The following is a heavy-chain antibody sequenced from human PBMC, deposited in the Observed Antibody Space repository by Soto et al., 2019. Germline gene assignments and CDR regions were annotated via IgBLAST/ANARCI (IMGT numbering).Heavy chain of an antibody. D-gene: IGHD6-19*01. J-gene: IGHJ5*02. CDR1: SSYA. CDR2: IIPIFGTA. CDR3: ARVSRAVAGPYNWFDP. Sequence: SSYAISWVRQAPGQGLEWMGGIIPIFGTANYAQKFQGRVTITADESTSTAYMELSSLRSEDTAVYYCARVSRAVAGPYNWFDPWGQGTLVTVSS. V-gene: IGHV1-69*01.